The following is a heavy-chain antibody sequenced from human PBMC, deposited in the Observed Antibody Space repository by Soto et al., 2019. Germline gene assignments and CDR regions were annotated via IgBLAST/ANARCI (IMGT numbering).Heavy chain of an antibody. CDR2: IYPGDSDT. V-gene: IGHV5-51*01. D-gene: IGHD2-2*01. CDR3: ARLPTREYQLLLGSYFDY. Sequence: PGESLKISCKGSGYSFTSYWIGWVRQMPGKGLEWMGIIYPGDSDTRYSPSFQGQVTISADKSISTAYLQWSSLKASDTAMYYCARLPTREYQLLLGSYFDYWGQGTLVTVSS. J-gene: IGHJ4*02. CDR1: GYSFTSYW.